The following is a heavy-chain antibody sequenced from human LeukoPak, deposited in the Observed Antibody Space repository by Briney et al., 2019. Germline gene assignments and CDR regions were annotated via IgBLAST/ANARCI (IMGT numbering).Heavy chain of an antibody. CDR3: ARWAVDSGVYYIAS. J-gene: IGHJ4*02. CDR1: GFTFSNYW. V-gene: IGHV3-7*01. CDR2: IRQDANVK. D-gene: IGHD3-10*01. Sequence: GGSLRLSCAASGFTFSNYWMTWVRQAPGKGLQWVASIRQDANVKYYVDSVRGRFTISRDNAENSLHLQMNSLRAEDTAVYYCARWAVDSGVYYIASWGQGSLSPSPQ.